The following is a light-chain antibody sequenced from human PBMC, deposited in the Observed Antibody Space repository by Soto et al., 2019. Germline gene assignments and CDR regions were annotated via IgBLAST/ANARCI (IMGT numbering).Light chain of an antibody. CDR2: KAS. Sequence: DLPMTPSPSPLSGSVGGRVTITFRASQTISSWLAWYQQKPGKAPKLLIYKASTLKSGVPSRFSGSGSGTEFTLTISSLQPDDFATYYCQHYNSYSEAFGQGTKVDIK. J-gene: IGKJ1*01. CDR3: QHYNSYSEA. V-gene: IGKV1-5*03. CDR1: QTISSW.